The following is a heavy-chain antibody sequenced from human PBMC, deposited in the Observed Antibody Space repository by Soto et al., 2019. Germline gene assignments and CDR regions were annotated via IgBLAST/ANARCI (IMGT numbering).Heavy chain of an antibody. CDR2: FYPSGKT. D-gene: IGHD3-3*01. J-gene: IGHJ6*01. CDR3: PRCFFFYG. V-gene: IGHV4-4*07. Sequence: KRQPAGKGLEWIGRFYPSGKTNYNPSLQSRLTMSADTPRNQFPLNLTSVPAADTAVYYCPRCFFFYG.